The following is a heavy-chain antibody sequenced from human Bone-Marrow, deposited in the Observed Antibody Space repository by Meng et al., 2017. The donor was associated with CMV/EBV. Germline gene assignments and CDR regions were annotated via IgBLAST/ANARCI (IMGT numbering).Heavy chain of an antibody. V-gene: IGHV1-8*01. CDR2: MNPNRGNT. Sequence: ASVMVSCKASGYSFSNYDINWVRQASGQGLEWVGWMNPNRGNTAYAQKFQGRVTMTSDTSTSIAYMDVSSLRSWDTAVKYCARCQVPCSTTNCHDYPVSGKDVWGQGTTVTVSS. CDR1: GYSFSNYD. D-gene: IGHD2/OR15-2a*01. CDR3: ARCQVPCSTTNCHDYPVSGKDV. J-gene: IGHJ6*02.